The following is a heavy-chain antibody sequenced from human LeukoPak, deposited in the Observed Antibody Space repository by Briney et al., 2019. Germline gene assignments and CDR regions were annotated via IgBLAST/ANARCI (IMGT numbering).Heavy chain of an antibody. CDR1: YY. D-gene: IGHD3-22*01. J-gene: IGHJ4*02. CDR3: ASTLYYYDSSGYSLIDY. V-gene: IGHV4-4*07. CDR2: IYTTSIT. Sequence: YYXSWSRQPAGKGLEWXGRIYTTSITTYNPSLTTRVTMSVATSKNHFSLTLSSVTAADTAVYYCASTLYYYDSSGYSLIDYWGQGTLVTVSS.